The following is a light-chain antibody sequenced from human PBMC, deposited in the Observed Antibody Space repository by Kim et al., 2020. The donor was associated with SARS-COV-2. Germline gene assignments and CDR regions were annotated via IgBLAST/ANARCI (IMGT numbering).Light chain of an antibody. CDR1: SSNIGANYG. Sequence: RGTIACTGSSSNIGANYGVSWYQQLPGTAPKLLIYGDTNRPSGVPDRFSGSKSGTSASLAITGLQAEDEADYYCQSYDSSLSALVFGTGTKVTVL. V-gene: IGLV1-40*01. CDR3: QSYDSSLSALV. CDR2: GDT. J-gene: IGLJ1*01.